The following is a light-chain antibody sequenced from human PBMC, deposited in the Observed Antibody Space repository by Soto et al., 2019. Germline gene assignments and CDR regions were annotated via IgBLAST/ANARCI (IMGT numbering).Light chain of an antibody. CDR3: QQYERWPLT. Sequence: EVVMTQSPPTLSVSPGDRATLSCRASQSVTSNLAWYQQKPGQAPRLLIYGASIRATGIPARFSGSGSGTEFTLTISLQSEDSAVYYCQQYERWPLTFGGGTKVESK. J-gene: IGKJ4*01. V-gene: IGKV3-15*01. CDR1: QSVTSN. CDR2: GAS.